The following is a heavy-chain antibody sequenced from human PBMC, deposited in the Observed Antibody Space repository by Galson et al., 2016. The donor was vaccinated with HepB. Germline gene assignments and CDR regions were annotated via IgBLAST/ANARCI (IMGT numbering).Heavy chain of an antibody. J-gene: IGHJ6*03. CDR2: VCGSCGNT. V-gene: IGHV3-23*01. CDR1: GFTFNNYA. D-gene: IGHD3-10*01. Sequence: SLRLSCAASGFTFNNYAMGWVRQAPGKGLEWLSGVCGSCGNTYYAGSVRGRFTISRDNAENSVFLQMNSPTAEDTAVYYCARYRRESSRYYTDVWGRGTTVTVS. CDR3: ARYRRESSRYYTDV.